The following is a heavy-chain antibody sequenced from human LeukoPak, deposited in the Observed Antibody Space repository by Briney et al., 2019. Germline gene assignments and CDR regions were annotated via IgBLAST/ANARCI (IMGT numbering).Heavy chain of an antibody. J-gene: IGHJ5*02. CDR3: ATVTYSSGWYGWFDP. CDR1: GYTFTGYY. V-gene: IGHV1-2*02. Sequence: ASVKVSCKPSGYTFTGYYMHWVRQAPAQGLEWMGWINPNSGGTNYAQKFQGRVTMTEDTSTDTAYMELSSLRSEDTAVYYCATVTYSSGWYGWFDPWGQGTLVTVSS. CDR2: INPNSGGT. D-gene: IGHD6-19*01.